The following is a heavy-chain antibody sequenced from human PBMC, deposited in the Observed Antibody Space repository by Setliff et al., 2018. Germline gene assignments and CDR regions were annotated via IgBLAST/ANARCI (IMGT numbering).Heavy chain of an antibody. CDR3: ARQTQNYNFWSGQYSNSSPTVYYYMDV. D-gene: IGHD3-3*01. CDR1: GYTFTGYY. J-gene: IGHJ6*03. CDR2: INPNSGDT. V-gene: IGHV1-2*06. Sequence: ASVKVSCKASGYTFTGYYLHWVRQAPGQGLEWMGRINPNSGDTKYAQKFQGRVTMTRDTSISTAYMELTSLRSDDTAVFYCARQTQNYNFWSGQYSNSSPTVYYYMDVWGKGTTVTVSS.